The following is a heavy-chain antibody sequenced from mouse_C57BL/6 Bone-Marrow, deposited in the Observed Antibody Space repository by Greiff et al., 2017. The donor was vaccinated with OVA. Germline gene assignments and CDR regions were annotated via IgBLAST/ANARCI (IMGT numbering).Heavy chain of an antibody. CDR3: ARMGIYYYGAGYFDV. D-gene: IGHD1-1*01. Sequence: VQLQQSGAELVRPGTSVKMSCKASGYTFTNYWIGWAKQRPGHGLEWIGDIYPGGGYTNYNGKFKGKATLTADKSSSTAYMQLSSLTSEDSAVYFCARMGIYYYGAGYFDVWGTGTTVTVSS. CDR2: IYPGGGYT. J-gene: IGHJ1*03. V-gene: IGHV1-63*01. CDR1: GYTFTNYW.